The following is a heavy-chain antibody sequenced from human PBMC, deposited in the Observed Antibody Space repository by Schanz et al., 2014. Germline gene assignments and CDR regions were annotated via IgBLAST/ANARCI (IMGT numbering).Heavy chain of an antibody. D-gene: IGHD1-1*01. Sequence: EVQLVESGGGLVQPGGSLRLSCAASGFTFSSNSMNWVRQAPGKGLEWVSAINTGVNTYYADSVRGRFTMSRDNSKNTLYLQMNSLRAGDAAVYFCAKIERNEDWGQGTLVTVSS. J-gene: IGHJ4*02. CDR3: AKIERNED. V-gene: IGHV3-23*04. CDR2: INTGVNT. CDR1: GFTFSSNS.